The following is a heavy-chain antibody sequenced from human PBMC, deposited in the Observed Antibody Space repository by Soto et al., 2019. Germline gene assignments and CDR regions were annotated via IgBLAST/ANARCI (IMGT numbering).Heavy chain of an antibody. J-gene: IGHJ4*02. CDR2: IYWDDDK. CDR3: AHIGSSWSGDDY. D-gene: IGHD6-13*01. V-gene: IGHV2-5*02. CDR1: GFSLSTSGVG. Sequence: QITLKESGPTLVKPTQTLTLTCTFSGFSLSTSGVGVGWIRQPPGKALEWLALIYWDDDKRYSPSLKSRLTITKHTSKNQVVLTMTNMDPVDTATYYCAHIGSSWSGDDYWGQGTLVTVSS.